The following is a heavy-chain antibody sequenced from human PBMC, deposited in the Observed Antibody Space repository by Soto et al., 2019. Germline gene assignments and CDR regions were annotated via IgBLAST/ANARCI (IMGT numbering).Heavy chain of an antibody. J-gene: IGHJ4*02. D-gene: IGHD6-19*01. V-gene: IGHV1-3*01. Sequence: VPVKVSFKASGYTFTSYAMHWVRQAPGQRREWMGWINAGNGNTKYSQKFQGRVTITRDTSARTAYMELSSLRSEDTAVYYCARFSSGWYERYFDYWGQRTLVTVSS. CDR1: GYTFTSYA. CDR3: ARFSSGWYERYFDY. CDR2: INAGNGNT.